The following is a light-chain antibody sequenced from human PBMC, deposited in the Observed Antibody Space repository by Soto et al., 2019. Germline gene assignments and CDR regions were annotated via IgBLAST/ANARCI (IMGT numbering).Light chain of an antibody. CDR1: HSVSSSY. V-gene: IGKV3-20*01. CDR2: GGS. J-gene: IGKJ5*01. Sequence: EIVLTQSPGTLSVSPGERATLSCRASHSVSSSYIAWDRQKPGQAPRLLIYGGSTRATGIPDRFSCSGSGTDFTLTIRRLEPEDFAVYYCQQYNNWPPITFGQGTRLEIK. CDR3: QQYNNWPPIT.